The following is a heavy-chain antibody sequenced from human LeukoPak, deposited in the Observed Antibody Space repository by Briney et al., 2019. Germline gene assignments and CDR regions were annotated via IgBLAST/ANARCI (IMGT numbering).Heavy chain of an antibody. J-gene: IGHJ4*02. CDR1: GYTFSIYD. V-gene: IGHV1-18*01. CDR2: ISADNGNT. D-gene: IGHD3-10*01. CDR3: ARDLPTMIRGVKEY. Sequence: ASVKVSCKTSGYTFSIYDISWVRQAPGQGLEWMGCISADNGNTNYAQKLQGRISMTTDTSTSTAYMELRSLRSDDTAVYYCARDLPTMIRGVKEYWGQGTLVTVSS.